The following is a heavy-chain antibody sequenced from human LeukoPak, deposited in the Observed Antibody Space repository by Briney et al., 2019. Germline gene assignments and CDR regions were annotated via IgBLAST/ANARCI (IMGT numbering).Heavy chain of an antibody. D-gene: IGHD3-10*01. J-gene: IGHJ4*02. CDR1: GFTFSSYA. Sequence: PGGSLRLSCAASGFTFSSYAMSWVRQAPGKGLEWVSTISGSGSNTFYADSVKGRFTISRDNSKNTLYLEMNSLRAEDTAVYYCAKDIGSYYDYWGQGILVTVSS. CDR3: AKDIGSYYDY. V-gene: IGHV3-23*01. CDR2: ISGSGSNT.